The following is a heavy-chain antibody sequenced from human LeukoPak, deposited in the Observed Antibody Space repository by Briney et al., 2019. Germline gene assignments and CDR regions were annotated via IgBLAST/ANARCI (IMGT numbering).Heavy chain of an antibody. D-gene: IGHD3-10*01. CDR1: GFTFSSYS. V-gene: IGHV3-21*01. CDR3: ATEYASGRNYYYYMDV. CDR2: ISSSSSYI. J-gene: IGHJ6*03. Sequence: PGGSLRLSCAASGFTFSSYSMNWVRQAPGKGLEWVSSISSSSSYIYYADSVKGRFTISRDNAKNSLYLQMNSLRAEDTAVYYCATEYASGRNYYYYMDVWGKGTTVTVSS.